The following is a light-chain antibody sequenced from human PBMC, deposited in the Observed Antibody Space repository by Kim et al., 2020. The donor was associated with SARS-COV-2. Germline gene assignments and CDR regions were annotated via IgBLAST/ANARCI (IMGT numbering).Light chain of an antibody. Sequence: ELTQPPSASGTPGQRVTISCSGSSSNIGRNTVNWYQQLPGTAPKLLISSNNQRPSGVPDRFSGSKSGTSASLTITGLQSEDEADYFCASWDDSLNGPYVFGTGTKVTVL. CDR3: ASWDDSLNGPYV. CDR2: SNN. J-gene: IGLJ1*01. CDR1: SSNIGRNT. V-gene: IGLV1-44*01.